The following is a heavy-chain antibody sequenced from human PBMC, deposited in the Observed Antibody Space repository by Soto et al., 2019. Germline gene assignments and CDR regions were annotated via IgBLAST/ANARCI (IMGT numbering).Heavy chain of an antibody. CDR3: ARREYHGSIDYFFDY. Sequence: EVQILESGGDLVQPGGSLRLSCIASGFSFDTYTMTWVRQAPGKVLEWVSAITGSGRTSYAESSKGRFTISRDNSKSTVYLQMNSLIDDDTALYYCARREYHGSIDYFFDYSVQGALVAVS. CDR1: GFSFDTYT. V-gene: IGHV3-23*01. D-gene: IGHD5-12*01. J-gene: IGHJ4*02. CDR2: ITGSGRT.